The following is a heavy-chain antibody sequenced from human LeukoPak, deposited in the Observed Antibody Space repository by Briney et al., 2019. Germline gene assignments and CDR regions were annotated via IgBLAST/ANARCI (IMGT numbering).Heavy chain of an antibody. V-gene: IGHV4-59*01. CDR3: AREYYYYGMDV. CDR2: IYYSGST. Sequence: SETLSLTCTVSGGSISSYYWSWIRQPPGKGLEWIGYIYYSGSTNYNPSLKSRVTISVDTPKNQFSLKLSSVTAADTAVYYCAREYYYYGMDVWGQGTMVTVSS. CDR1: GGSISSYY. J-gene: IGHJ6*02.